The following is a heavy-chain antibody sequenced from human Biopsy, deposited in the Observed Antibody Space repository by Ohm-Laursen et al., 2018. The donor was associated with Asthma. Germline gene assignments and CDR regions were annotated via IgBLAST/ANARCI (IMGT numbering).Heavy chain of an antibody. Sequence: ATVKISCKASGYTFNSAGITWVRQAPGQGLEWMGWISVYNGNTKVAQKLQDRVTMITDTSTSTAYMELRSLRSDGTAVYFCARAVDYSHYYGIDVWGQGTTVTVS. J-gene: IGHJ6*02. CDR3: ARAVDYSHYYGIDV. D-gene: IGHD3-10*01. V-gene: IGHV1-18*01. CDR2: ISVYNGNT. CDR1: GYTFNSAG.